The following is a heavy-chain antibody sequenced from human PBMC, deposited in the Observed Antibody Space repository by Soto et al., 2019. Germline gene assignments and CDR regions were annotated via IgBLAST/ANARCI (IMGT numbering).Heavy chain of an antibody. J-gene: IGHJ5*02. D-gene: IGHD1-7*01. V-gene: IGHV1-69*01. Sequence: QVQLVQSGAEVKKPGSSVKVSCKASGGTFSTYGISWVRQAPGQGLEWMGGITAIFGAANYAPKFQGRVTITADESTSTAYMELNSLGSEDSAVYYCARSEAVRSEAGTTVVGPNNWLDPWGQGTLVIVSS. CDR3: ARSEAVRSEAGTTVVGPNNWLDP. CDR1: GGTFSTYG. CDR2: ITAIFGAA.